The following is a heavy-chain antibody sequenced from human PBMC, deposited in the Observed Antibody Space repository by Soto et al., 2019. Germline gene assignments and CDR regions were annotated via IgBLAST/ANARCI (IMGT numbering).Heavy chain of an antibody. J-gene: IGHJ4*02. D-gene: IGHD6-25*01. V-gene: IGHV1-69*01. CDR2: FVPLFGTT. CDR1: GGTFSGYA. Sequence: QLVQSGSEVKKPGSSVKVSCQASGGTFSGYALTWVRQAPGHGLEWMGEFVPLFGTTNYAQKFPGRITITADESTSTAYMELSTLSSDDTAVYYCATPGLSVPRPPSSDHWGQGTLVTVSS. CDR3: ATPGLSVPRPPSSDH.